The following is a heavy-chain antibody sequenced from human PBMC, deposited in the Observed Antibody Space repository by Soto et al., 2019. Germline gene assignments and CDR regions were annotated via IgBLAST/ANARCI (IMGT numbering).Heavy chain of an antibody. CDR1: GFSLSSYW. J-gene: IGHJ4*02. V-gene: IGHV3-74*01. Sequence: GGSLRLSCAVSGFSLSSYWMHWVRQAPGKGLVWVSRIQSDGSSTNYADSVKGRFTISRDNAKNTLYLQMDSLRVEDAAIYYCAREKAVAGTTFDYWGLGTLVTVSS. CDR3: AREKAVAGTTFDY. CDR2: IQSDGSST. D-gene: IGHD6-19*01.